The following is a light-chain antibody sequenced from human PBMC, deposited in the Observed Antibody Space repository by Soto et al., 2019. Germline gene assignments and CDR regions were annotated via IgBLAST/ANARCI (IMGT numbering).Light chain of an antibody. Sequence: EIVLTQSPGTLSLSPGERATLSCRASQSVRSTYLSWYQQRPGQAPRLLTYGASNRASGIPDRFSGGGSGTEFIFTISRLEPEDFAVYYCQQFGSSPWTFGQGTKVEF. V-gene: IGKV3-20*01. CDR3: QQFGSSPWT. CDR1: QSVRSTY. CDR2: GAS. J-gene: IGKJ1*01.